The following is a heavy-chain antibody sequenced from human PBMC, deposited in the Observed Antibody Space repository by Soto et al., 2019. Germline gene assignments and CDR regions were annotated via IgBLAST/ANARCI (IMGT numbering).Heavy chain of an antibody. CDR1: GGSISSYY. J-gene: IGHJ4*02. CDR2: IYYSGST. V-gene: IGHV4-59*01. Sequence: SETLSLTCTVSGGSISSYYWSWIRQPPGKGLEWIGYIYYSGSTNYNPSLKSRVTISVDTSKNQFSLKLSSVTAADTAVYYCAGTYDFWSGYYTDWGQGTLVTVSS. CDR3: AGTYDFWSGYYTD. D-gene: IGHD3-3*01.